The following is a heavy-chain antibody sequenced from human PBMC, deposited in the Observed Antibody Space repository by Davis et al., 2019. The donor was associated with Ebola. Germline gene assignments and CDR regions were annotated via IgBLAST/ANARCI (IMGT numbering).Heavy chain of an antibody. CDR3: ARQFYWFDP. CDR1: GGSTSRSY. J-gene: IGHJ5*02. Sequence: SETLSLTCTVSGGSTSRSYLRWIRQHPGKGQVGMGYTYYSGSINYSLSLKSLVTISVDTSKHQFSLKLSTVTAADTAVYYCARQFYWFDPWGQGTLVTVSS. CDR2: TYYSGSI. V-gene: IGHV4-59*08.